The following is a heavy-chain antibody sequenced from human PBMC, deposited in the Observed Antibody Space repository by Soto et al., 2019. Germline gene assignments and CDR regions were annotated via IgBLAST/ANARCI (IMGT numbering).Heavy chain of an antibody. D-gene: IGHD6-19*01. CDR3: AKDRRKYSSGVGGY. CDR1: GFTFSSYA. Sequence: EVQLLESGGGLVQPGGSLRLSCAASGFTFSSYAMSWVRQAPGKGLEWVSAISGSGGSTYYADSVKGRFTVSRDNSKNTLYLQINSLRAEDTAVYDCAKDRRKYSSGVGGYWCQGTLVTVSS. V-gene: IGHV3-23*01. J-gene: IGHJ4*02. CDR2: ISGSGGST.